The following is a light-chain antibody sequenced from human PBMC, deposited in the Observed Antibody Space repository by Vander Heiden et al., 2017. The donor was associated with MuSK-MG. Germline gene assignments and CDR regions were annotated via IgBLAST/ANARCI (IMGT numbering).Light chain of an antibody. Sequence: QSVLTQPPSASGTPGQRVTISCSGSSSNIGSNTLTWYQQRPGTAPKLLIYSNKRRLSGGPDRFSGSNSGTSASLAISGLQSEDEADYYCAAWDDSMNGVFGGGTKLTVL. CDR3: AAWDDSMNGV. CDR1: SSNIGSNT. CDR2: SNK. V-gene: IGLV1-44*01. J-gene: IGLJ3*02.